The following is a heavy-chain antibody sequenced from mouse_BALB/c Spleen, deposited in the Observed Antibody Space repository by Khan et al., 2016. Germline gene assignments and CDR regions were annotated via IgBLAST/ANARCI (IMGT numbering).Heavy chain of an antibody. CDR2: ISSCGSYT. CDR3: TRDSSGGFAY. V-gene: IGHV5-6-4*01. J-gene: IGHJ3*01. D-gene: IGHD3-1*01. CDR1: GFNFCSYT. Sequence: EVELVASGGGLVKPGGSLKLSCAASGFNFCSYTMSWVRQTPEQRLEWVATISSCGSYTSYPDNKNGRFTISRDNAKNTLYLQMSSLKSEYTAMYYWTRDSSGGFAYWGQGTLVTVSA.